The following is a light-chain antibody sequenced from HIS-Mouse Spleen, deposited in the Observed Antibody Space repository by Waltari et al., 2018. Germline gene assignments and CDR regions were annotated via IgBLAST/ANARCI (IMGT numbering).Light chain of an antibody. CDR2: DDS. Sequence: SYVLTQPPTVSVAPGQAARITCGGNNIGRKSGHWYQQKPGQAPVLVVYDDSDRPSGIPERFSGSNSGSTATLTISRVEAGDEADYYCQVWDSSSDRVFGTGTKVTVL. V-gene: IGLV3-21*02. CDR1: NIGRKS. J-gene: IGLJ1*01. CDR3: QVWDSSSDRV.